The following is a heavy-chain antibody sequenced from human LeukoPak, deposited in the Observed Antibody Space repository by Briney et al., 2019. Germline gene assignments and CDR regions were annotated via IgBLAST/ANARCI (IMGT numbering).Heavy chain of an antibody. V-gene: IGHV1-18*01. CDR1: GYTFTSYG. CDR2: ISAYNGNT. Sequence: ASVKVSCKASGYTFTSYGISWVRQAPGQGLEWMGWISAYNGNTNYAQKLQGRVTMTTDTSTSTAYMELRSLRSDDTAVYYCARDADVRGSYRDFDYWGQGTLVTVSS. D-gene: IGHD3-16*02. J-gene: IGHJ4*02. CDR3: ARDADVRGSYRDFDY.